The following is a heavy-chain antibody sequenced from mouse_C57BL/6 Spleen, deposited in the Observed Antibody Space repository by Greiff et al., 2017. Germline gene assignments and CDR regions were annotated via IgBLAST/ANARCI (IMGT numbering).Heavy chain of an antibody. Sequence: VQLQQPGAELVKPGASVKVFCKASGYTFTSYWMHWVKQRPGQGLEWIGRIHPSDSDTNYNQKFNGKATLTVDKSSSTAYMQLSSLSSEDSAVYYVAIYYYGSSHWGQGTTLTVSS. J-gene: IGHJ2*01. D-gene: IGHD1-1*01. CDR1: GYTFTSYW. V-gene: IGHV1-74*01. CDR3: AIYYYGSSH. CDR2: IHPSDSDT.